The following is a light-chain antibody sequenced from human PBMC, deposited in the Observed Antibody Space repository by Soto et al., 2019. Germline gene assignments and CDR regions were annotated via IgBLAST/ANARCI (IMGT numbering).Light chain of an antibody. CDR2: KAS. V-gene: IGKV1-5*03. CDR3: QQYNSYSRMYT. CDR1: QSISTW. Sequence: DMQMTQSPSTLSASVGDRVTSTCRASQSISTWLAWYQQKPGKAPKVLIYKASSLESGVPSRFTGSGSGTEFTLTISSLQPDDFATYYCQQYNSYSRMYTFGQGTKLEIK. J-gene: IGKJ2*01.